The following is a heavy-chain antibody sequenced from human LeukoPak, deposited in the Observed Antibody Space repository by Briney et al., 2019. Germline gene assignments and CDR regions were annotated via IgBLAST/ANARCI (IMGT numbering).Heavy chain of an antibody. CDR3: ARGTYGDYGLDY. D-gene: IGHD4-17*01. V-gene: IGHV3-21*01. J-gene: IGHJ4*02. CDR1: GFTFSSYS. CDR2: ISSSSYI. Sequence: PGGSLRLSCAASGFTFSSYSMNWVRQAPGKGLEWVSSISSSSYIYYADSVKGRFTISRDNAKNSLYLQMNSLRAEDTAVYYCARGTYGDYGLDYWGQGTLVTVSS.